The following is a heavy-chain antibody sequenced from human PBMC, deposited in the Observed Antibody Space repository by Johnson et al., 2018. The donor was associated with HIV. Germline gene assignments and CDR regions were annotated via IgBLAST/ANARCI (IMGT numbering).Heavy chain of an antibody. J-gene: IGHJ3*02. D-gene: IGHD6-13*01. CDR3: ARESLPGYSSSNDAFDI. CDR2: ISYDGSNI. CDR1: GFTLSDSA. V-gene: IGHV3-30-3*01. Sequence: QEQLVESGGGVVQPGRSLRLSCAASGFTLSDSALHWVRQAPGKGLEWVAVISYDGSNILYADSVKGRFPISRDNSKNTLYLQMNSLRAEDTALYYCARESLPGYSSSNDAFDIWGQGTMVTVSS.